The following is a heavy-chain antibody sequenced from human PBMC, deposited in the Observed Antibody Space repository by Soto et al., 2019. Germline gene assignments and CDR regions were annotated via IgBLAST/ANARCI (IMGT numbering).Heavy chain of an antibody. Sequence: QITLKESGPTLVKPTQPLTLTCTFSGFSLSTSGVGVGWIRQPPGKALEWLALIYWNDDKRYSPSLKSRLTITKDTSKNQVVLTMTNMDPVDTATYYCAHGRVEGWFDPWGQGTLDTVSS. CDR3: AHGRVEGWFDP. J-gene: IGHJ5*02. V-gene: IGHV2-5*01. CDR1: GFSLSTSGVG. CDR2: IYWNDDK.